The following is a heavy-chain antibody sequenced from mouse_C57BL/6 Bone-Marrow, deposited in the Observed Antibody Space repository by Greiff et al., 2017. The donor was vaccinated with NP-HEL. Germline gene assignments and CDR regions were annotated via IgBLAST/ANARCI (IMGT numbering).Heavy chain of an antibody. CDR1: GYAFTNYF. J-gene: IGHJ3*01. D-gene: IGHD1-1*01. CDR3: ARSNPIITTVEGFAY. V-gene: IGHV1-54*01. CDR2: INPGSGGT. Sequence: QVQLQQSGAELVRPGTSVKVSCKASGYAFTNYFIEWVKQRPGQGLEWIGVINPGSGGTNYNEKFKGKATLTADKSSSTAYMQLSSLTSEDSAVYVCARSNPIITTVEGFAYWGQGTLITVSA.